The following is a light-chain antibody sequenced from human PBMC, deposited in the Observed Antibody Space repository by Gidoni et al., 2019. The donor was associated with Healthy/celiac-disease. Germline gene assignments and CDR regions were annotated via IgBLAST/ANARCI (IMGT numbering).Light chain of an antibody. CDR3: QQYNNWPLCS. CDR2: GAS. V-gene: IGKV3-15*01. J-gene: IGKJ2*04. Sequence: ELVMTQSPATLSVSPGESATLSCRASQSVSSNLAWYQQKPGQAPRLLIYGASTRATGIPARFSGSGSGTEFTLTISSLQSEDFAVYYCQQYNNWPLCSFGQGTKLEIK. CDR1: QSVSSN.